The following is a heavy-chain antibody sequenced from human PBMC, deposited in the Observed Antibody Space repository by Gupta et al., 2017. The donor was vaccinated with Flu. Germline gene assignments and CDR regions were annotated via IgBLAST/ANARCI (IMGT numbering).Heavy chain of an antibody. D-gene: IGHD3-16*02. Sequence: EVQLLESGGGLVQPGGSLRISCAASGFTLSGYSMSWVRQAPGKGLEWVSGISGRDGSTDYADSVTGRFTISRDNSKNTLYMKMNSLRAEDTALYYVARGELSVYWGQGTLVTVSS. CDR2: ISGRDGST. J-gene: IGHJ4*02. CDR3: ARGELSVY. CDR1: GFTLSGYS. V-gene: IGHV3-23*01.